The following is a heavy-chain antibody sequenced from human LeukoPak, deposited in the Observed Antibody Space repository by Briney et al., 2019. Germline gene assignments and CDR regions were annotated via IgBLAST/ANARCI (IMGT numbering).Heavy chain of an antibody. CDR1: GFTFSSYA. CDR2: ISGSGGST. V-gene: IGHV3-23*01. J-gene: IGHJ4*02. D-gene: IGHD2-15*01. Sequence: GGSLRLSCAASGFTFSSYAMSWVRQAPGKGLEWVSAISGSGGSTYYADPVKGRFTISRDNSKNTLYLQMNSLRAEDTAVYYCAKGYCSGGSCPIDYWGQGTLVTVSS. CDR3: AKGYCSGGSCPIDY.